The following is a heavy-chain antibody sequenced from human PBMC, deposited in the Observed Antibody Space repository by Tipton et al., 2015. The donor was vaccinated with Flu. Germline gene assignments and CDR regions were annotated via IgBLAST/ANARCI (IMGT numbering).Heavy chain of an antibody. V-gene: IGHV3-21*06. CDR2: AGTSRPTI. Sequence: SLRLSCLGSGFPFSNYKLNWVRQAPGKGLEWLASAGTSRPTIHYADSLKGRISVSRDTTANSVFLQINNVGPEDTGVYYCARSLLIRELSGYDPFDSWGPGTKVTVS. D-gene: IGHD5-12*01. CDR3: ARSLLIRELSGYDPFDS. CDR1: GFPFSNYK. J-gene: IGHJ4*02.